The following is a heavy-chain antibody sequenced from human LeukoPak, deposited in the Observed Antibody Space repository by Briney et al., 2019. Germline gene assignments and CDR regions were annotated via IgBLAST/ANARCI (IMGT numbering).Heavy chain of an antibody. Sequence: PGGSLRLSCAASGFTFSSYGMHWVRQAPGKGLEWVAVISYGGSNKYYADSVKGRFTISRDNSKNTLYLQMNSLRAEDTAVYYCAKDLSQVDYYDSSGALDYWGQGTLVTVSS. CDR1: GFTFSSYG. CDR2: ISYGGSNK. CDR3: AKDLSQVDYYDSSGALDY. J-gene: IGHJ4*02. V-gene: IGHV3-30*18. D-gene: IGHD3-22*01.